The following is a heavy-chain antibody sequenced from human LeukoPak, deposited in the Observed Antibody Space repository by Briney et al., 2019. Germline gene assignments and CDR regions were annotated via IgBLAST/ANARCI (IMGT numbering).Heavy chain of an antibody. J-gene: IGHJ4*02. CDR1: GGSISSGSYY. Sequence: PSQTLSLTCTVSGGSISSGSYYWSWIRQPAGKGLEWIGRIYTSGSTNYNPSLKSRVTISVDTSKNQFSLKLSSVTAADTAVYYCARGGSITIFGVVNWGQGTLVTVSS. CDR3: ARGGSITIFGVVN. CDR2: IYTSGST. V-gene: IGHV4-61*02. D-gene: IGHD3-3*01.